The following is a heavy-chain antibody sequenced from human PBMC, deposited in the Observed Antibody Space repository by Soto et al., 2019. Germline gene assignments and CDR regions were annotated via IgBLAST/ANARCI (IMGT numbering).Heavy chain of an antibody. J-gene: IGHJ6*02. CDR1: GYTCTSYA. CDR2: INAGNGNT. D-gene: IGHD6-13*01. Sequence: ASVKVSCKASGYTCTSYAMHWVRQAPGQRLEWMGWINAGNGNTKYSQKFQGRVTITRDTSASTAYMELSSLRSEDTAVYYCASSSIVAAPYGMDVWGQGTTVTVSS. CDR3: ASSSIVAAPYGMDV. V-gene: IGHV1-3*01.